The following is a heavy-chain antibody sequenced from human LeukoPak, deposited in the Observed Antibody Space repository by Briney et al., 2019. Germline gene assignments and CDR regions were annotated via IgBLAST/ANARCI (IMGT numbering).Heavy chain of an antibody. D-gene: IGHD3-10*01. CDR1: GFTFDDYG. CDR2: ISGSGGST. Sequence: GGSLRLSCAASGFTFDDYGMSWVRQAPGKGLEWVSGISGSGGSTYYADSVKGRFTISRDNSKNTLYLQMSSLRAEDTAVYYCANLGFGGGQGTLVTVSS. V-gene: IGHV3-23*01. J-gene: IGHJ4*02. CDR3: ANLGFG.